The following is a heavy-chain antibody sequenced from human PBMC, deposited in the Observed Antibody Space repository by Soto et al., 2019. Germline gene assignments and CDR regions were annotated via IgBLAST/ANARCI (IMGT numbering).Heavy chain of an antibody. J-gene: IGHJ4*01. D-gene: IGHD2-15*01. CDR1: GFTFSEST. Sequence: GGSLRLSCSASGFTFSESTIYWVRQVPGKGLEAISAVSTSGRSTYYADSVKDRFRISRDNSKNTIYLQMGSLRPEDTARYYCVKQAHGLDGVAFDYWGRGAQVTVSS. V-gene: IGHV3-64D*06. CDR3: VKQAHGLDGVAFDY. CDR2: VSTSGRST.